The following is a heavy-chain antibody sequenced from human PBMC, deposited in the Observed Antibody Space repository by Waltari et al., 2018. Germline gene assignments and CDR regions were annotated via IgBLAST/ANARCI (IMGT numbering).Heavy chain of an antibody. CDR2: ISSSSSYI. V-gene: IGHV3-21*01. J-gene: IGHJ6*02. Sequence: EVQLVESGGGLVKPGASLRLSCAASGFTFSSYRMNWVRQAPGKGLEWVSSISSSSSYIYYADSVKGRFTISRDNAKNSLYLQMNSLRAEDTAVYYCARDNSGMDVWGQGTTVTVSS. CDR3: ARDNSGMDV. CDR1: GFTFSSYR.